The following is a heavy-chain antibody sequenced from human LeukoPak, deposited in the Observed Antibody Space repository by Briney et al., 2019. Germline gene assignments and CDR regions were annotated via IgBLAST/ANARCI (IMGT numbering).Heavy chain of an antibody. J-gene: IGHJ4*02. CDR3: ARANRPFHSSGWYKDY. Sequence: GRSLRLSCAASGFTFSSYAMHRVRQAPGKGLEWVALISYDGSNQNYADSVKGRFTISRDNPKNTLYLQMNSLRAEDTAVYYCARANRPFHSSGWYKDYWGQGTLVTVSS. CDR2: ISYDGSNQ. V-gene: IGHV3-30-3*01. D-gene: IGHD6-19*01. CDR1: GFTFSSYA.